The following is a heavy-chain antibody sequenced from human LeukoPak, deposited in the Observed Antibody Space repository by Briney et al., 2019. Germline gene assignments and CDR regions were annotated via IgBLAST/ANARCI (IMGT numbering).Heavy chain of an antibody. CDR2: IRGGGSPI. CDR3: TRDPHVLDY. V-gene: IGHV3-48*02. Sequence: GGSLRLSCAASGFTFSTYSMNWVRQAPGKGLEWVSYIRGGGSPIYYADSVKGRFTISRDNAKNSLYLQMNSLRDEDTAVYYCTRDPHVLDYWGQGTLVTVSS. J-gene: IGHJ4*02. CDR1: GFTFSTYS.